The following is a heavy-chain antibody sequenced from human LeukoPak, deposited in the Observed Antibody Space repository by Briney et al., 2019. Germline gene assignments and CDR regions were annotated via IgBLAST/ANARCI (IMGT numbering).Heavy chain of an antibody. Sequence: GESLKISCKGSGYSFTSYWIAWVRQMPGKGLEWMGIFFPRDSDARYSPSFEDQVTISADKSINTAYLQWSSLKASDTAMYYCARQLGYYDHWGQRTLVTVSS. V-gene: IGHV5-51*01. J-gene: IGHJ4*02. D-gene: IGHD3-16*01. CDR2: FFPRDSDA. CDR3: ARQLGYYDH. CDR1: GYSFTSYW.